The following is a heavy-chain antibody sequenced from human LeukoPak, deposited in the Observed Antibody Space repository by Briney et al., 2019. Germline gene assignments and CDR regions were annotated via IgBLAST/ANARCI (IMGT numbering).Heavy chain of an antibody. D-gene: IGHD3-10*01. CDR3: ARDMGLDAFDI. CDR2: IYHSGST. CDR1: GGSLSTYY. Sequence: SETLSLTCTVSGGSLSTYYWSWIRQPPGKGLEWIGYIYHSGSTYYNPSLKSRVTISVDRSKNQFSLKLSSVTAADTAVYYCARDMGLDAFDIWGQGTMVTVSS. V-gene: IGHV4-59*12. J-gene: IGHJ3*02.